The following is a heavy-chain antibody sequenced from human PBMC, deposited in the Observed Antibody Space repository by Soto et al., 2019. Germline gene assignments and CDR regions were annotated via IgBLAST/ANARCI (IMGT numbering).Heavy chain of an antibody. D-gene: IGHD3-22*01. J-gene: IGHJ3*02. CDR3: AATPYYYDSSGYYYMDLFAFDI. Sequence: SVKVSCKASGFTFTSSAVQWVRQARGQRLEWIGWIVVGSGNTNYTQKFQERVTITRDMSTSTAYMELSSLRSEDTAVYYCAATPYYYDSSGYYYMDLFAFDIWGQGTMVTVSS. V-gene: IGHV1-58*01. CDR2: IVVGSGNT. CDR1: GFTFTSSA.